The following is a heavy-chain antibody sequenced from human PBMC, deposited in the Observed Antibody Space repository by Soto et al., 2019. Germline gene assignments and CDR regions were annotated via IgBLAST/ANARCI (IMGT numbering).Heavy chain of an antibody. J-gene: IGHJ6*02. CDR2: ISGSSSTI. CDR3: ARVRSRITIFGGNAMDV. CDR1: GFSFSDYY. V-gene: IGHV3-11*01. Sequence: PGGSLRLSCAASGFSFSDYYMAWIRQAPGKGLDWVSYISGSSSTIYYADSVKGRFTISRDNAKNSVYLQMSSLRVEDTAVYYCARVRSRITIFGGNAMDVWGQGTTVTVSS. D-gene: IGHD3-3*01.